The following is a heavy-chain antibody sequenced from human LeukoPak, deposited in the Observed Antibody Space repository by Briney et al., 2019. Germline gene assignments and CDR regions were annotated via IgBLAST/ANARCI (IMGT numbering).Heavy chain of an antibody. CDR2: IYYSGST. CDR3: ARDYYGSGSHDY. CDR1: GGSISSYY. V-gene: IGHV4-59*01. D-gene: IGHD3-10*01. J-gene: IGHJ4*02. Sequence: PSETLSLTCTVSGGSISSYYWSWIRQPPGKGLEWIGYIYYSGSTNYNPSLKSRVTISVDTSKNQFSLKLSSVTAADTAVYYCARDYYGSGSHDYWGQGTLVIVSS.